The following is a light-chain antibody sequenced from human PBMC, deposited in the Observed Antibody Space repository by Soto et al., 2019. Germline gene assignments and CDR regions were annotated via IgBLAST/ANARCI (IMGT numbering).Light chain of an antibody. Sequence: EIVLTQSPGTLSLSPGERATLSCRASQSVSSSSLAWYQQNPGQAPRLLIYEASRRATGIPDRFSGSGSGTDFTLTISRLEPEDFAVYYCQLYRTFGQGTKVDIK. V-gene: IGKV3-20*01. CDR1: QSVSSSS. J-gene: IGKJ1*01. CDR2: EAS. CDR3: QLYRT.